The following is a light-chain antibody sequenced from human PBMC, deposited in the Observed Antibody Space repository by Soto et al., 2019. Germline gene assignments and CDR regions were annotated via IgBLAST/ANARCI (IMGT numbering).Light chain of an antibody. V-gene: IGLV2-14*03. CDR2: DVT. J-gene: IGLJ1*01. CDR3: GKWDRRLIAGGV. CDR1: NTDIGGYDY. Sequence: QSVLTQPDSVSGYLGESITISCTGTNTDIGGYDYVSWYQQHPGGAPKLVIYDVTSRPSGVSNRFSGSKSGFTASLGITGLQTGDESYYYCGKWDRRLIAGGVFGTGNMVTV.